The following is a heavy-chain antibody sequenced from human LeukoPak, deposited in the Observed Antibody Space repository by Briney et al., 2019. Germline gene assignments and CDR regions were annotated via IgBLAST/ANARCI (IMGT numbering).Heavy chain of an antibody. Sequence: ASVKVSCKASGYTFTSFDINWVRQATGQGLEWMGWMNPNSGNAGYAQKFQGRVTITRNTSINTVYMELSSLRSEDTAVFYCARGTRYCSSTSCYRGGDYSYYMDDWGKGTTVTVSS. CDR3: ARGTRYCSSTSCYRGGDYSYYMDD. V-gene: IGHV1-8*03. J-gene: IGHJ6*03. CDR2: MNPNSGNA. CDR1: GYTFTSFD. D-gene: IGHD2-2*02.